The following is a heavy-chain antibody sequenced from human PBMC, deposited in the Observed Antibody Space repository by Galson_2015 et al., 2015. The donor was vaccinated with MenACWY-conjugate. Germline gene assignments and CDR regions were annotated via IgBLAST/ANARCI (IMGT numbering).Heavy chain of an antibody. CDR2: IKQDGSDK. D-gene: IGHD6-25*01. V-gene: IGHV3-7*03. Sequence: SLRLSCAASGFTFSSHWMSWVRQAPGKGLEWVANIKQDGSDKYYVDSVKGRFTISRDNSKNTLYLQMNSLRAEDTAVYYCARDSGYGMDVWGQGTMVTVSS. CDR1: GFTFSSHW. J-gene: IGHJ6*02. CDR3: ARDSGYGMDV.